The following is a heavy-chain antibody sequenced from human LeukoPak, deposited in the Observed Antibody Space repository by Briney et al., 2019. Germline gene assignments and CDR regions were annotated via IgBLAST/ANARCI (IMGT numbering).Heavy chain of an antibody. Sequence: RSSETLSLTCTVSGGSISSYYWSWIRQPPGKGLEWIGYIYYSGSTNYNPSLKSRVTISVDTSKNQFSLKLSSVTAADTAVYYCARAEGYYYGSGSYYNRGFDPWGQGTLVTVSS. V-gene: IGHV4-59*01. CDR2: IYYSGST. D-gene: IGHD3-10*01. J-gene: IGHJ5*02. CDR3: ARAEGYYYGSGSYYNRGFDP. CDR1: GGSISSYY.